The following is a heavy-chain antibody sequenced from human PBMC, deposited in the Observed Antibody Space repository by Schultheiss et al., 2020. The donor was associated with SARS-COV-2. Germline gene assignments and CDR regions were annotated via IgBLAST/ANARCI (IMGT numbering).Heavy chain of an antibody. CDR3: ATHSSGWYLEPAS. V-gene: IGHV4-59*01. CDR1: GGSISSYY. J-gene: IGHJ4*02. D-gene: IGHD6-19*01. CDR2: IYYSGST. Sequence: SQTLSLTCAVSGGSISSYYWSWIRQPPGKGLEWIGYIYYSGSTNYNPSLKSRVTISVDTSKNQFSLKLSSVTAADTAVYYCATHSSGWYLEPASWGQGTLVTVS.